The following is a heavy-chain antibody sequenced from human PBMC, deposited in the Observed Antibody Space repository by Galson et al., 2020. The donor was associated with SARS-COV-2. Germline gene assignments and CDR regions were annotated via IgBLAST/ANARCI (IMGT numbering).Heavy chain of an antibody. Sequence: GGSLRLSCAASGFTVTNTYMIWVRQAPGKGLEWVSVIYSGGSTYYADSVKGRFTISRDKSKNTLNLQMNGLTAEDTAVYYCARGVVGGGDYFDYGGQGTPVTVSS. CDR1: GFTVTNTY. CDR3: ARGVVGGGDYFDY. CDR2: IYSGGST. D-gene: IGHD3-22*01. J-gene: IGHJ4*02. V-gene: IGHV3-53*01.